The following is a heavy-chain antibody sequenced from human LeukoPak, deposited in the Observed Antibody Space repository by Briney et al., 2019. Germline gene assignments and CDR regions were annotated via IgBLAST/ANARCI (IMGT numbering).Heavy chain of an antibody. CDR1: GGSISSYY. D-gene: IGHD3-22*01. J-gene: IGHJ5*02. CDR3: ARVSNYYDSSGPPQGWFDP. V-gene: IGHV4-59*01. Sequence: SETLSLTCTVSGGSISSYYWSWIRQPPGKGLEWIGYIYYSGGTNYNPSLKSRVTISVDTSKNQFSLKLSSVTAADTAVYYCARVSNYYDSSGPPQGWFDPWGQGTLVTVSS. CDR2: IYYSGGT.